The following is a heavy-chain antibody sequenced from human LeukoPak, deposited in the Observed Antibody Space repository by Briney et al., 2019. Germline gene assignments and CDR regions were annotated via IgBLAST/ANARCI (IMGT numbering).Heavy chain of an antibody. Sequence: SETLSLTCAVYGGSFSDYNWSWIRQPPGKGLEWIGELNHSGTTYYNASLKSQVSISIDTSKNQFSLRLTSVTAADTAVYYCARQTGSGLFILPGGQGTLVTVSS. CDR1: GGSFSDYN. V-gene: IGHV4-34*01. CDR3: ARQTGSGLFILP. CDR2: LNHSGTT. D-gene: IGHD3/OR15-3a*01. J-gene: IGHJ4*02.